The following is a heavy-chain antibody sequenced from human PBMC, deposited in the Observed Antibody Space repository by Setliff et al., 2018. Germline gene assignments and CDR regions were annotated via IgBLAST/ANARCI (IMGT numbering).Heavy chain of an antibody. Sequence: SLRLSCAASGFNFNLYNMNWVRQAPGKGLEWVSYIISNSLTIHYADSVRGRFTVFRGNAGNSVHLQMNNLRVDDAAIYYCASPPIRQYNYYMDVWGKGTTVTVSS. CDR1: GFNFNLYN. J-gene: IGHJ6*04. CDR2: IISNSLTI. CDR3: ASPPIRQYNYYMDV. D-gene: IGHD1-20*01. V-gene: IGHV3-48*03.